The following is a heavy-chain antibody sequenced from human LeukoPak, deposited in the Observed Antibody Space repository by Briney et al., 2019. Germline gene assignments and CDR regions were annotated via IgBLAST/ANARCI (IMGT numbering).Heavy chain of an antibody. V-gene: IGHV1-69*04. CDR3: ARITSGYDSWIAEYFQH. CDR2: IIPILGMA. J-gene: IGHJ1*01. D-gene: IGHD5-12*01. Sequence: ASVKVSCKASGGTFSSYAISWVRQAPGQGLEWMGRIIPILGMANYAQKFQGRVTITADKSTSTAYMELSSLRSEDTAVYYCARITSGYDSWIAEYFQHWGQGTLVTVSS. CDR1: GGTFSSYA.